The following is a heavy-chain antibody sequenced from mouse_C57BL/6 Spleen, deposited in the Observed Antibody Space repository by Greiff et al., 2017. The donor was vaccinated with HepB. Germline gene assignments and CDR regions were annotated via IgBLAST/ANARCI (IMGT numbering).Heavy chain of an antibody. CDR2: ISSGSSTI. D-gene: IGHD2-4*01. CDR3: ARNYDYDGAFDY. V-gene: IGHV5-17*01. J-gene: IGHJ2*01. CDR1: GFTFSDYG. Sequence: VQLKESGGGLVKPGGSLKLSCAASGFTFSDYGMHWVRQAPEKGLEWVAYISSGSSTIYYADTVKGRFTISRDNAKNTLFLQMTSLRSEDTAMYYCARNYDYDGAFDYWGQGTTLTVSS.